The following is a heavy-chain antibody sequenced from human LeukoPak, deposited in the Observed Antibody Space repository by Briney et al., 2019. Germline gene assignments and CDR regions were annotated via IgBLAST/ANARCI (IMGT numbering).Heavy chain of an antibody. CDR3: ASSSTEATTGVGTVDY. J-gene: IGHJ4*02. CDR2: IYYSGST. Sequence: SETLSLTCTVSGGSISSGGYYWSWIRQHPGKGLEWIGYIYYSGSTYYNPSLKSRVTISVDTSKNQFSLKLSSVTAADTAVYYCASSSTEATTGVGTVDYWSQGTLVTVSS. D-gene: IGHD1-26*01. V-gene: IGHV4-31*03. CDR1: GGSISSGGYY.